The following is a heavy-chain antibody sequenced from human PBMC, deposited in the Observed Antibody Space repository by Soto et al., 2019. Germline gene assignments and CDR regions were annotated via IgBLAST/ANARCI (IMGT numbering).Heavy chain of an antibody. CDR1: GGTFSSYA. V-gene: IGHV1-69*13. CDR2: IIPIFGTA. Sequence: SVKVSCKASGGTFSSYAISWVRQAPGQGLEWMGGIIPIFGTANYAQKFQGRVTITADESTSTAYMELSSLRSEDTAVYYCARREVPLGHGSGSSDYWGQGTLVTVSS. J-gene: IGHJ4*02. CDR3: ARREVPLGHGSGSSDY. D-gene: IGHD3-10*01.